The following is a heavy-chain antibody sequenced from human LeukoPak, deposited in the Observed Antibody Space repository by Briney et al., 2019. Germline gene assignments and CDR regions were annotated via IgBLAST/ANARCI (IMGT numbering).Heavy chain of an antibody. CDR3: ARAPAGIAVATHSFDP. CDR2: ISAYNGNT. D-gene: IGHD6-19*01. V-gene: IGHV1-18*01. Sequence: ASVKVSCKASGYTFTSYGISWVRQAPGQGLGWMGWISAYNGNTNYAQKLQGRVTMTTDTSTSTAYMELRSLRSDDTAVYYCARAPAGIAVATHSFDPWGQGTLVTVSS. CDR1: GYTFTSYG. J-gene: IGHJ5*02.